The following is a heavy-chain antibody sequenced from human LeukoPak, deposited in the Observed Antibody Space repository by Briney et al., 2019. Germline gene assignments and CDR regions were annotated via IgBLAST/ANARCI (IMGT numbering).Heavy chain of an antibody. CDR2: INHSGST. Sequence: PSETLSLTCAVYGGSFSGYYWSWIRQPPGKGLEWIGEINHSGSTNYNPSLKSRVTISVDTSKNQFSLKLSSVTAADTAVYYCARGVVGYCSSTSCRHNWFDPWGQGTLVTVSS. CDR3: ARGVVGYCSSTSCRHNWFDP. D-gene: IGHD2-2*01. CDR1: GGSFSGYY. V-gene: IGHV4-34*01. J-gene: IGHJ5*02.